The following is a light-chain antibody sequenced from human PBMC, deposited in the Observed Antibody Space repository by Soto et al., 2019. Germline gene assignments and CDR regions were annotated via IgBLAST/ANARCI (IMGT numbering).Light chain of an antibody. V-gene: IGLV1-40*01. CDR3: AAWDASLNGVV. CDR2: GNN. J-gene: IGLJ2*01. Sequence: QSVLTQPPSVSGAPGQRVTISCTGSSSNIGAGYDVHWYQQLPGTAPKLLIFGNNNRPSGVPDRFSGSKSGTSAFLAITGLQAEDEADYYCAAWDASLNGVVFGGGTKLIVL. CDR1: SSNIGAGYD.